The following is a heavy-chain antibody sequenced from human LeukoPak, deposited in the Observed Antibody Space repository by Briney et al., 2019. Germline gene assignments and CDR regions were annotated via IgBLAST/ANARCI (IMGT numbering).Heavy chain of an antibody. Sequence: PGRSLRLSCAASGFTFSSYSMHWVRQAPGKGLEWVAVIWYDGSNKYYADSVKGRFTISRDNSKNTLYLQMNSLRAEDTAVYYCAREGGYYFDYWGQGTLVTVSS. CDR2: IWYDGSNK. J-gene: IGHJ4*02. CDR1: GFTFSSYS. V-gene: IGHV3-33*01. CDR3: AREGGYYFDY. D-gene: IGHD3-10*01.